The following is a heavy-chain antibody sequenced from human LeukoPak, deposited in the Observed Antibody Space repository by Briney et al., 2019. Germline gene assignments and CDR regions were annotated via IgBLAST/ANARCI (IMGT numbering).Heavy chain of an antibody. J-gene: IGHJ4*02. CDR1: GFTFSSYA. D-gene: IGHD3-16*02. CDR3: ARDTSGYSDY. Sequence: QPGGSLRLSCAASGFTFSSYAMHWVRQAPGKGLEYVSAISSNGGSTYYANSVKGRFTISRDNSKNTLYLQMGSLRAEDMAVYYCARDTSGYSDYWGQGTLVTVSS. V-gene: IGHV3-64*01. CDR2: ISSNGGST.